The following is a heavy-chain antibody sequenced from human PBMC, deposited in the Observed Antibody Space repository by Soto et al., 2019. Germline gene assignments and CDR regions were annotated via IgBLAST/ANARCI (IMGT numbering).Heavy chain of an antibody. D-gene: IGHD2-2*01. J-gene: IGHJ4*02. Sequence: EVQLVESGGGLVQPGGSLRLSCAASGFTFSSYWMSWVRQVPGKGPEWVANIKQDESENYYVDSVKGRFTISRDNARNSVYLQMNSLSAEDTAVYHCARSISAIPGDNWGQGTLVTVSS. CDR2: IKQDESEN. CDR1: GFTFSSYW. CDR3: ARSISAIPGDN. V-gene: IGHV3-7*05.